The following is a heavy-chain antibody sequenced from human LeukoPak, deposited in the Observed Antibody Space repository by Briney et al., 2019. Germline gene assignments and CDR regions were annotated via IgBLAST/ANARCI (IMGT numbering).Heavy chain of an antibody. J-gene: IGHJ4*02. Sequence: SETLSLTCIVSSGSINNHYWSWIRQPPGKGLEWIGYIYNSWNTNYNPSLQSRVTISMDASRKQFSLNLTSVTAADTAVYYCAKDIASVKPSGDLNYWGQGTLVTVSS. CDR1: SGSINNHY. V-gene: IGHV4-59*11. D-gene: IGHD1-26*01. CDR2: IYNSWNT. CDR3: AKDIASVKPSGDLNY.